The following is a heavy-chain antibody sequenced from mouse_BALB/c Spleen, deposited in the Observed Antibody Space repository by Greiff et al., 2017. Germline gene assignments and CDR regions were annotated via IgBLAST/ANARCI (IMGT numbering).Heavy chain of an antibody. CDR2: ISDGGSYT. V-gene: IGHV5-4*02. J-gene: IGHJ3*01. D-gene: IGHD1-1*01. Sequence: EVQRVESGEGLVKPGGSLKLSCAASGFTFSDYYMYWVRQTPEKRLEWVATISDGGSYTYYPDSVKGRFTISRDNAKNNLYLQMSSLKSEDTAMYYGVREEDYYGSSPFAYWGEGTLVTVSA. CDR1: GFTFSDYY. CDR3: VREEDYYGSSPFAY.